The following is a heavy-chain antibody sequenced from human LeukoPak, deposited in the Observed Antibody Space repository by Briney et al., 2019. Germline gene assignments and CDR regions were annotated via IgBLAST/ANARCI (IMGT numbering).Heavy chain of an antibody. CDR1: SYSISTHNW. J-gene: IGHJ4*02. V-gene: IGHV4-28*01. Sequence: PSDTLSLTCAVSSYSISTHNWWGWIRQPPGKGLEWIGYIYYSGSTYYNPSLKSRVTISVDTSMNQFSLELNSVTAEDTAVYYCAKKVAGLSYFDNWGQGTLVTVSS. CDR2: IYYSGST. CDR3: AKKVAGLSYFDN. D-gene: IGHD4/OR15-4a*01.